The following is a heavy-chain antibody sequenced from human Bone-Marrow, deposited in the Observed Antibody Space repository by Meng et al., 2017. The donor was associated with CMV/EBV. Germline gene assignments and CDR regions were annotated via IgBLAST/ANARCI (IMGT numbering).Heavy chain of an antibody. Sequence: GESLKISCAASGFTFSSYSMNWVRQAPGKGLEWVSSISSSSSYIYYADSVKGRFTISRDNAKNSLYLQMHSLRAEDTAVYYCARDANRGYSYGSLDYWGQGTLVTVSS. CDR1: GFTFSSYS. CDR2: ISSSSSYI. V-gene: IGHV3-21*01. D-gene: IGHD5-18*01. CDR3: ARDANRGYSYGSLDY. J-gene: IGHJ4*02.